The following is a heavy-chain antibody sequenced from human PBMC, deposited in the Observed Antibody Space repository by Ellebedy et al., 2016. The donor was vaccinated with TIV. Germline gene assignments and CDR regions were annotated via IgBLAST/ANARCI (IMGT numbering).Heavy chain of an antibody. D-gene: IGHD6-19*01. CDR1: GFTLSSYG. J-gene: IGHJ3*02. CDR3: ARGFLYSSSWNDAFET. V-gene: IGHV3-30*03. Sequence: PGGSLRLSCAASGFTLSSYGMHWVRQAPGKGLEWVGRISYDGGDKDFGDSVRGRFTISRDTSKETLYLQMNSLRVEDTAVYYCARGFLYSSSWNDAFETWGQGTTVTVSS. CDR2: ISYDGGDK.